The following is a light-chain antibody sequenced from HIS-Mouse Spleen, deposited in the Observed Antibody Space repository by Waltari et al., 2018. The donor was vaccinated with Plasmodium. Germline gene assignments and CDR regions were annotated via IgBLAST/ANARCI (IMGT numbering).Light chain of an antibody. CDR3: QQYNNWSFT. CDR2: GAS. J-gene: IGKJ3*01. CDR1: QSVSRN. V-gene: IGKV3-15*01. Sequence: EIAMTQSPAPLSVSPGARATLSCRASQSVSRNLAWYQQKPGQAPRLLIYGASTRATGIPARFSGSGSGTEFTLTISSLQSEDFAVYYCQQYNNWSFTFGPGTKVDIK.